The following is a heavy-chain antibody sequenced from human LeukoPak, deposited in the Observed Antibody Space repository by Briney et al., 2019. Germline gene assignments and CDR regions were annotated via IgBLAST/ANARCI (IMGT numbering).Heavy chain of an antibody. Sequence: ASVKVSCKASGYTFTSYYMHWLRQAPGQGLEWMGIINPSGGSTSYAQKFQGRVTMTRDTSTSTVYMELSSLRSEDTAVYYCARGDVWFGELFGPNAFDIWGQGTMVTVSS. J-gene: IGHJ3*02. V-gene: IGHV1-46*01. CDR3: ARGDVWFGELFGPNAFDI. D-gene: IGHD3-10*01. CDR2: INPSGGST. CDR1: GYTFTSYY.